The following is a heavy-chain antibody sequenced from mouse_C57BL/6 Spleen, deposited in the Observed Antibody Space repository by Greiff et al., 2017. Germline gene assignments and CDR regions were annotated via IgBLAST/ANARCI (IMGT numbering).Heavy chain of an antibody. J-gene: IGHJ4*01. V-gene: IGHV1-63*01. D-gene: IGHD2-1*01. CDR2: IYPGGGYT. CDR1: GYTFTNYW. Sequence: LVESGAELVRPGTSVKVSCKASGYTFTNYWIGWAKQRPGHGLEWIGDIYPGGGYTNYNEKFKGKATLTADKSSSTAYMQFSSLTSEDSAIYYCARWRGNYDAMDYWGQGTSVTVSS. CDR3: ARWRGNYDAMDY.